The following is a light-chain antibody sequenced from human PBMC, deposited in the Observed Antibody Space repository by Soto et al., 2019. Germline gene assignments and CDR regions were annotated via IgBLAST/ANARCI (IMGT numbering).Light chain of an antibody. CDR1: SSNIGSNT. V-gene: IGLV1-44*01. CDR3: CSYAGSYNWV. J-gene: IGLJ3*02. CDR2: SNN. Sequence: QSVLTQPPSASGTPGQRVTMSCSGSSSNIGSNTVNWYQQVPGTAPKLLIHSNNQRPSGVPDRFSGSKSGTSASLAISGLQAEDEADYYCCSYAGSYNWVFGGGTKVTVL.